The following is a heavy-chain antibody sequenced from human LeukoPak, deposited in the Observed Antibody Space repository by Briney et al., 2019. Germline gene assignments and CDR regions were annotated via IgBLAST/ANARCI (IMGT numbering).Heavy chain of an antibody. CDR2: IYHSGST. Sequence: SETLSLTCTVSGYSISSGYYWGWIRQPPGKGLEWIGSIYHSGSTYYNPSLKSRVTISVDTSKNQFSLKLSSVTAADTAVYYCARRAERGSDYWGQGTLVTVSS. CDR1: GYSISSGYY. D-gene: IGHD5-12*01. CDR3: ARRAERGSDY. J-gene: IGHJ4*02. V-gene: IGHV4-38-2*02.